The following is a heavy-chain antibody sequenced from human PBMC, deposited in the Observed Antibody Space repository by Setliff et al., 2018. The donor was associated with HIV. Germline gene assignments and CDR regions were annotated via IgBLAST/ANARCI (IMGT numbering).Heavy chain of an antibody. D-gene: IGHD3-3*01. CDR1: GRSFSGYY. CDR3: ARGAVATYYNFWSGLKGAFDI. V-gene: IGHV4-34*01. Sequence: SETLSLTCAVYGRSFSGYYWSWIRQPPGKGLEWIGEINHSGSTNYNPSLKSRVTISVDTSKNQFSLKLSSVTAADTAVYYCARGAVATYYNFWSGLKGAFDIWGQGTMVTVSS. J-gene: IGHJ3*02. CDR2: INHSGST.